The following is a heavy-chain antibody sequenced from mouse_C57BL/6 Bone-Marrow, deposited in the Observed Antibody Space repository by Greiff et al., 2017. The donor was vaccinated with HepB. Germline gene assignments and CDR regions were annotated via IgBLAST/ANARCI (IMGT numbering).Heavy chain of an antibody. Sequence: EVKLMESGGGLVQPGGSLSLSCAASGFTFTDYYMSWVRQPPGKALEWLGFIRNKANGYTTEYSASVKVRFTISRDNSQSILYLQMNALRAEDSATYYCAKYIKDYSNYEENYFDYWGQGTTLTVSS. CDR3: AKYIKDYSNYEENYFDY. D-gene: IGHD2-5*01. CDR2: IRNKANGYTT. J-gene: IGHJ2*01. CDR1: GFTFTDYY. V-gene: IGHV7-3*01.